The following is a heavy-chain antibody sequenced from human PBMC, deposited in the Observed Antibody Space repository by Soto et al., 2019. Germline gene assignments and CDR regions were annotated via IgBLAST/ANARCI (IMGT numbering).Heavy chain of an antibody. J-gene: IGHJ6*02. CDR3: ARRSKDYYYGMDV. CDR2: IYPGDSDT. CDR1: GYSFTSYW. Sequence: GESLKISCKGSGYSFTSYWIGWVRQMPGKGLEWMGIIYPGDSDTRYSPSFQGQVTISADKSISTAYLQWSSLKASDTAMYYCARRSKDYYYGMDVWGQGTTVTVSS. V-gene: IGHV5-51*01.